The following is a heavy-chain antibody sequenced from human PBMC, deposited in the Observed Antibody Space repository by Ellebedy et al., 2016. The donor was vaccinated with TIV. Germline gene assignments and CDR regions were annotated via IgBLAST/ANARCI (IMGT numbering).Heavy chain of an antibody. J-gene: IGHJ4*02. Sequence: SLKISCAASGFTFDDYGMHWVRQAPGKGLEWVSGISWNSGKIGYADSVKGRFTISRDNSKNTLYLQMDSLRAEETAVYYCARHITSTWLFDHWGQGTLVTVSS. V-gene: IGHV3-9*01. CDR2: ISWNSGKI. CDR1: GFTFDDYG. D-gene: IGHD5-24*01. CDR3: ARHITSTWLFDH.